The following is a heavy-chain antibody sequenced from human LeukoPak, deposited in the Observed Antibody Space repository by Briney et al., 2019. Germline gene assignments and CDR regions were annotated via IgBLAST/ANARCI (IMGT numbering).Heavy chain of an antibody. Sequence: SQTLSLTCTVSGGSISSGGYYWTWIRQHPGKGLKWIGYIYYSGSTYYNPSLKSRVTISVDTSKIQFSLKLSSVTAADTAVYYCARALRLWGGNSGIAFDIWGQGTMVTVSS. CDR1: GGSISSGGYY. V-gene: IGHV4-31*03. J-gene: IGHJ3*02. CDR3: ARALRLWGGNSGIAFDI. CDR2: IYYSGST. D-gene: IGHD4-23*01.